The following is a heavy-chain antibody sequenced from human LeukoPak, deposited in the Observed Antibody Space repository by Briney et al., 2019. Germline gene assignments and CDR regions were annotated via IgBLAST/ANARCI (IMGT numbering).Heavy chain of an antibody. Sequence: PSETLSLTCTVSGGSISSSSYYWGWIRQPPGKGLEWIGSIYYSGSTYYNPSLKSRVTISVDTSKNQFSLKLSSVTAADTAVYYCARHQAGGFDYWGQGTLVTVSS. CDR3: ARHQAGGFDY. CDR2: IYYSGST. CDR1: GGSISSSSYY. D-gene: IGHD2-8*02. V-gene: IGHV4-39*01. J-gene: IGHJ4*02.